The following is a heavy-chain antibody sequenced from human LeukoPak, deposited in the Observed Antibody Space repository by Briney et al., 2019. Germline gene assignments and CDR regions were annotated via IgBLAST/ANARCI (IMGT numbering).Heavy chain of an antibody. D-gene: IGHD3-22*01. V-gene: IGHV3-21*01. CDR2: IDSYSSYI. CDR1: KFTFSSYS. CDR3: ARGPTMKMDV. Sequence: GGSLRLSCAASKFTFSSYSMNWVRQAPGKGLEWVSSIDSYSSYIYYADSVKGRFTISRDNAKNSLYLQMDSLRAEDTAVYYCARGPTMKMDVWGKGTTVTVSS. J-gene: IGHJ6*04.